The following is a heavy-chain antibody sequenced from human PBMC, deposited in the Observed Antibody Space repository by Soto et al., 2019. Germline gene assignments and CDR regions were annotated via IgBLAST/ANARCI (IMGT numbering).Heavy chain of an antibody. CDR3: ARDGPHGLSSGWYGKGNWFDP. V-gene: IGHV3-11*05. D-gene: IGHD6-19*01. CDR2: ISSSSSYT. CDR1: GFTFSDYY. J-gene: IGHJ5*02. Sequence: QVQLVESGGGLVKPGGSLRLSCAASGFTFSDYYMSWIRQAPGKGLEWVSYISSSSSYTNYADSVKGRFTISRDNAKNSLHLQMNSLRAEDTAVYYCARDGPHGLSSGWYGKGNWFDPWGQGTLVTVSS.